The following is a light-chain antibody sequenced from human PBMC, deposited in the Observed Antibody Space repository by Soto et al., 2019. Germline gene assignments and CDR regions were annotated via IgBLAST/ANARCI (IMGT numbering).Light chain of an antibody. V-gene: IGKV1-5*03. CDR2: KAS. CDR3: LQYSHYPLT. CDR1: QTINRW. J-gene: IGKJ4*01. Sequence: DIQMTQSASTLSASVGDRVTITCRASQTINRWLAWYQQKPGKAPKLLIHKASTLQGGVPSRFSGSASETEFTLTISSLQPDDFATYFFLQYSHYPLTFGGGTKVEIK.